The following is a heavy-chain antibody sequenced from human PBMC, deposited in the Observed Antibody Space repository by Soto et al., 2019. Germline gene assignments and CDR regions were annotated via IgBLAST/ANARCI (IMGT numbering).Heavy chain of an antibody. J-gene: IGHJ6*02. V-gene: IGHV3-30-3*01. CDR3: SRGDREDTAVVIGARPGEYGMDV. CDR1: GFTFSIYA. CDR2: ISYDGARK. D-gene: IGHD2-15*01. Sequence: QVQLVESGGGVVQPGRSLRLSCAASGFTFSIYAMHWVRQAPGKGLEWVAVISYDGARKAYANSVKGRFTISTDSSKNTLYLQKNSLRVEDTAAYYCSRGDREDTAVVIGARPGEYGMDVWGRGTTVTVSS.